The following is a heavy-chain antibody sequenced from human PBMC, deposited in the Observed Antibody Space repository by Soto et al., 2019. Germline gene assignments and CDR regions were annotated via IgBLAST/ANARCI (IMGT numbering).Heavy chain of an antibody. D-gene: IGHD4-17*01. CDR2: IYYSGST. Sequence: SETLSLTCTVSGGSISRAGYYWSWIRQHPGKGLEWIGYIYYSGSTYYNPSLKSRVTISVDTSKNQFSLKLSSVTAADTAVYYCAREDYGGNSDYWGQGTLVTVS. CDR1: GGSISRAGYY. CDR3: AREDYGGNSDY. V-gene: IGHV4-31*03. J-gene: IGHJ4*02.